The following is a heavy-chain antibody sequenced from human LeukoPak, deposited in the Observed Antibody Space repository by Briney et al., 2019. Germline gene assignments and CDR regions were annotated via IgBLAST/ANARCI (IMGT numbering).Heavy chain of an antibody. CDR2: TYYRSKWYN. J-gene: IGHJ6*02. CDR1: GDSVSSNSAA. D-gene: IGHD6-19*01. V-gene: IGHV6-1*01. Sequence: SQTLSLTCAISGDSVSSNSAAWNWIRQSPSRGLEWLGRTYYRSKWYNDYAVSVKSRITINPDTSKNQFSLQLNSVTPEDTAVYYCARAVYSSGWYNIPGQDYYYYYGMDVWGQGTTVTVSS. CDR3: ARAVYSSGWYNIPGQDYYYYYGMDV.